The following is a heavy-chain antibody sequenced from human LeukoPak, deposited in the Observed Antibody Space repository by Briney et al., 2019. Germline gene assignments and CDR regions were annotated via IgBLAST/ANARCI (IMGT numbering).Heavy chain of an antibody. CDR1: GGSISGYY. J-gene: IGHJ4*02. V-gene: IGHV4-59*01. CDR2: IYYSGST. D-gene: IGHD5-18*01. Sequence: PSETLSLTCTVSGGSISGYYWSWIRQPPGKGLEWIGFIYYSGSTNYNPSLKSRVTISVDTSKNQFSLKLSSVTAADTAVYYCARGGYSKLDYWGQGTLVTVSS. CDR3: ARGGYSKLDY.